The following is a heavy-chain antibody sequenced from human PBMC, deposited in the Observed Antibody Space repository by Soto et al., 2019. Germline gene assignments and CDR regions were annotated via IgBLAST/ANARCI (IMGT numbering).Heavy chain of an antibody. CDR3: AREELGFSSGWYYFDY. J-gene: IGHJ4*02. CDR2: IKQDGSEK. V-gene: IGHV3-7*05. CDR1: GFTFSSYW. D-gene: IGHD6-19*01. Sequence: EVQLVESGGGLVQPGGSLRLSCAASGFTFSSYWMSWVRQAPGKGLEWVANIKQDGSEKYYMDSVKGRFPITRENTRNSLYLHMNSLRAEDTAVYYCAREELGFSSGWYYFDYWGQGTLFTVSS.